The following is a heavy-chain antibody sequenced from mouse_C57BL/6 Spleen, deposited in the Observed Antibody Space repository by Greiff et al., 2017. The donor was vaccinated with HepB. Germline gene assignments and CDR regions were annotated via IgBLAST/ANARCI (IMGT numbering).Heavy chain of an antibody. D-gene: IGHD4-1*01. Sequence: VQLQQPGAELVRPGSSVKLSCKASGYTFTSYWMHWVKQRPIQGLEWIGNIDPSDSETHYNQKFKDKATLTVDKSSSTAYMQLSSLTSEDSAVYYCARGLGRDYFDYRGQGTTLTVSS. CDR2: IDPSDSET. J-gene: IGHJ2*01. V-gene: IGHV1-52*01. CDR1: GYTFTSYW. CDR3: ARGLGRDYFDY.